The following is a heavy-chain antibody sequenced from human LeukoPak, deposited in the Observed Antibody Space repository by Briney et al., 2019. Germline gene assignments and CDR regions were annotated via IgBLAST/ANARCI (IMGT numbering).Heavy chain of an antibody. V-gene: IGHV3-33*01. CDR3: AAPPIRVYYGDYVRPSDYYYGMDV. CDR1: GFTFRSYG. Sequence: GGSLRLSCAASGFTFRSYGMHWVRQAPGKGLEWVAVIWYDGSNTYYAESVKGRFTSSRDNSKNTLYLQVDSLRAEDTAVYYCAAPPIRVYYGDYVRPSDYYYGMDVWGQGTTVTVSS. CDR2: IWYDGSNT. J-gene: IGHJ6*02. D-gene: IGHD4-17*01.